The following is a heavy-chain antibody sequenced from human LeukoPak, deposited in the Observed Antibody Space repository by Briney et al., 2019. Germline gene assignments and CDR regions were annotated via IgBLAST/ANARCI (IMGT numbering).Heavy chain of an antibody. Sequence: KASETLSLTCTVSGGSVNSYYWSWIRQPPGKGLEWIGYIYYSGSTNYNPSLKSRVTISVDTSKNQFSLKLSSVTAADTAVYYCARVISHDYSNHDYYYMDVWGKGTTVTVSS. CDR3: ARVISHDYSNHDYYYMDV. J-gene: IGHJ6*03. D-gene: IGHD4-11*01. CDR1: GGSVNSYY. V-gene: IGHV4-59*02. CDR2: IYYSGST.